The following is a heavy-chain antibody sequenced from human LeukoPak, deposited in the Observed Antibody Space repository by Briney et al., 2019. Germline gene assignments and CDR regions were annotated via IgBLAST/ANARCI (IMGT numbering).Heavy chain of an antibody. J-gene: IGHJ6*02. V-gene: IGHV3-33*08. CDR3: ARDTHSSSWYSYYYYYYGMDV. D-gene: IGHD6-13*01. CDR1: GFTFSSYG. Sequence: GGSLRLSCVASGFTFSSYGMHWVRQAPGKGLEWVAVIWYDGSNKYYADSVKGRFTISRDNSKNTLYLQMNSLRAEDTAVYYCARDTHSSSWYSYYYYYYGMDVWGQGTTVTVSS. CDR2: IWYDGSNK.